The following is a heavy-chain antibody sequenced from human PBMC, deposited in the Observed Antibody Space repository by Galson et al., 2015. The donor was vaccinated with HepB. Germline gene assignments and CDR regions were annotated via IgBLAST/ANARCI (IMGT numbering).Heavy chain of an antibody. CDR2: IRSKAYGGTT. J-gene: IGHJ6*02. V-gene: IGHV3-49*03. Sequence: SLRLSCAASGFTFGDYAMSWFRQAPGKGLEWVGFIRSKAYGGTTEYAASVKGRFTISRDDSKSIAYLQMNSLKTEDTAVYYCTRNEGGPPYQLPPGNYYYYGMDVWGQGTTVTVSS. D-gene: IGHD2-2*01. CDR1: GFTFGDYA. CDR3: TRNEGGPPYQLPPGNYYYYGMDV.